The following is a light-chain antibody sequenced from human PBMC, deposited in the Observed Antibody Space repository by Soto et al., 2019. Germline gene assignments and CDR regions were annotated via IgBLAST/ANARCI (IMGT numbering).Light chain of an antibody. CDR1: QSVSSN. CDR3: QQNNNWPLFT. V-gene: IGKV3-15*01. Sequence: EIVMTQSPATLSVSPGERATLSCRASQSVSSNLAWYQQKPGQAPRLLIYGASTRATGIPARFSGSGSGTEFTLTISSLQSADFVVYYCQQNNNWPLFTFGQGTKLEIK. CDR2: GAS. J-gene: IGKJ2*01.